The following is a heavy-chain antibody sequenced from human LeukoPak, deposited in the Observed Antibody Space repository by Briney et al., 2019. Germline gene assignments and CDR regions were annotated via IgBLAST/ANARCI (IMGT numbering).Heavy chain of an antibody. CDR3: AKSRLNHYGMDV. D-gene: IGHD1-14*01. Sequence: AGGPLRLSCAASGFTFDDYAMHWVRQAPGKGLEWVSGISWNSGSIGYADSVKGRFTISRDNAKNSLYLQMNSLRAEDTALYYCAKSRLNHYGMDVWGQGTTVTVSS. CDR1: GFTFDDYA. CDR2: ISWNSGSI. J-gene: IGHJ6*02. V-gene: IGHV3-9*01.